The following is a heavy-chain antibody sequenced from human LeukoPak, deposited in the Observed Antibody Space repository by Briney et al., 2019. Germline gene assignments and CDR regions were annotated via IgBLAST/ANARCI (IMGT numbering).Heavy chain of an antibody. D-gene: IGHD6-13*01. CDR3: ARGWQQLVY. J-gene: IGHJ4*02. CDR2: ISPSGTS. Sequence: SETLSLTCTVSGDSISRYYRDWIRQPAGKGLEWLGRISPSGTSDYITSLKGRLTISLDKSKNQFFLNLTSVTAADTAIYYCARGWQQLVYWGQGALVIVSS. V-gene: IGHV4-4*07. CDR1: GDSISRYY.